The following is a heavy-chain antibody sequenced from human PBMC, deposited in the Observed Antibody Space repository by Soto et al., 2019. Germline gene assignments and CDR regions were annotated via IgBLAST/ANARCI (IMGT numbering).Heavy chain of an antibody. Sequence: GGSLRLSCAASGFTFDDYGMHWVRQAPGKGLEWVSGISCGSGSIGYADSVKGRFTISRDRGKNFLYLQMNGLKGDDSGIYYCTRASSYAFDYWGQGALVTVSS. CDR2: ISCGSGSI. CDR1: GFTFDDYG. J-gene: IGHJ4*02. V-gene: IGHV3-9*01. CDR3: TRASSYAFDY. D-gene: IGHD2-2*01.